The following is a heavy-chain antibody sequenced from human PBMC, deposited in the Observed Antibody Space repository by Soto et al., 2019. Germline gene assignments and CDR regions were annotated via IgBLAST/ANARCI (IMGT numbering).Heavy chain of an antibody. Sequence: EVQLLESGGGLVQPGGSLRLSCAASGFTFSSYAMSWVRQAPGKGLEWVSAISGSGGSTYYADSVKGRFTISRDNSKNTLXXXXXSLRAEDXAVYYCXXXGSSWWTYNWFDPWGQGTLVTVSS. CDR1: GFTFSSYA. CDR3: XXXGSSWWTYNWFDP. D-gene: IGHD6-13*01. V-gene: IGHV3-23*01. J-gene: IGHJ5*02. CDR2: ISGSGGST.